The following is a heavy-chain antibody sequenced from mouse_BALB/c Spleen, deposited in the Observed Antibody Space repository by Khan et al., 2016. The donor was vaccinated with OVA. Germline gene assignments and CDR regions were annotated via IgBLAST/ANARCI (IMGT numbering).Heavy chain of an antibody. D-gene: IGHD1-2*01. CDR2: IRSDGSN. Sequence: EVQLQESGPGLVKPSPSLSLTCSVTGYSITSGYYWNWIRQPPGNILEWMGFIRSDGSNDYNPSLKNRISITPDTSENPSFLTLNSVTSEDTTTDYFTRDKNYSGYLAYWGQGTLVTVSA. CDR1: GYSITSGYY. V-gene: IGHV3-6*02. CDR3: TRDKNYSGYLAY. J-gene: IGHJ3*01.